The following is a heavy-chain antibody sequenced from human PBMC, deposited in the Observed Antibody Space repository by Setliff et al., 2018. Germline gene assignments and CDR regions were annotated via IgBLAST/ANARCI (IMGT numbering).Heavy chain of an antibody. CDR3: ARLRSEPAECY. CDR2: IYHSGST. V-gene: IGHV4-38-2*02. J-gene: IGHJ4*02. CDR1: GYSISSGYY. Sequence: SETLSLTCTVSGYSISSGYYWGWIRQPPGKGLEWIGSIYHSGSTYYNPSLKSRVTISVDTSKNQFSLKLSSVTAADTAVYYCARLRSEPAECYWGQGTLVTVSS. D-gene: IGHD2-2*01.